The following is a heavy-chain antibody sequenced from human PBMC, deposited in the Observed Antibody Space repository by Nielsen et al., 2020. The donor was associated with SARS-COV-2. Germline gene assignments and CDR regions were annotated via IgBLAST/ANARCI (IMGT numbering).Heavy chain of an antibody. J-gene: IGHJ6*02. Sequence: SLSPTCAVYGEGLTGHYWYWVRQSPEKGLEWIAEISHSGGANNNPSLKGRVTISGDIYKNQVSLRLPSVTAADTAIYYCARGGEIETPYKLYHGMDVWGPGTTVTVSS. CDR2: ISHSGGA. CDR3: ARGGEIETPYKLYHGMDV. D-gene: IGHD3-10*01. V-gene: IGHV4-34*01. CDR1: GEGLTGHY.